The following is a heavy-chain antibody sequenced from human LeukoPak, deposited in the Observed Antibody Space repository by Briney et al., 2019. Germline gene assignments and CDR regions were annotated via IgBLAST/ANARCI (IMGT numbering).Heavy chain of an antibody. CDR2: IYQSGTT. J-gene: IGHJ4*02. Sequence: SETLSLTCTVSGGSISSGGDYWSWIRHPPGKAPEWIGYIYQSGTTYYNPSLKSRVTISVDTSKNQFSLKLSSVTAADTAVYYCARRASSIAAFDYWGQGTLVTVSS. V-gene: IGHV4-30-2*03. D-gene: IGHD6-6*01. CDR3: ARRASSIAAFDY. CDR1: GGSISSGGDY.